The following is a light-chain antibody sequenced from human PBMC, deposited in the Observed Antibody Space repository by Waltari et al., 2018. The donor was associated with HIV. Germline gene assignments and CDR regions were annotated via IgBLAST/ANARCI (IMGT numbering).Light chain of an antibody. CDR3: VSYKSSSSPV. CDR2: EVS. Sequence: QSALTQPASVSGSPGQSITISCTGASFDIYGYNFVSWFQHHPCKTPKVIIYEVSNRPSGVSNRFSGSKSGNTASLTISGLQPEDEAEYFCVSYKSSSSPVFGGGTKLTV. J-gene: IGLJ3*02. CDR1: SFDIYGYNF. V-gene: IGLV2-14*01.